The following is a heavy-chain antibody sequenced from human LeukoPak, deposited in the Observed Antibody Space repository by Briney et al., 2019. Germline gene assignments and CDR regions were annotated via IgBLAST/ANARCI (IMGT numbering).Heavy chain of an antibody. CDR1: GDSISSSSYY. CDR3: ATAYYDSSGYYPNWFDL. CDR2: IYYSGSS. Sequence: SETLSLTCTVSGDSISSSSYYWGWIRQPPGKGLEWIGSIYYSGSSYYNPSLKSRVTISVDTSKNQFSLKLSSVTAADTAVYYCATAYYDSSGYYPNWFDLWGQGTLVTVSS. V-gene: IGHV4-39*01. D-gene: IGHD3-22*01. J-gene: IGHJ5*02.